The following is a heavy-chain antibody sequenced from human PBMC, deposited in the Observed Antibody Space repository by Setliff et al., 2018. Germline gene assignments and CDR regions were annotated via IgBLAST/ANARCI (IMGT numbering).Heavy chain of an antibody. CDR2: IIPMFGTP. D-gene: IGHD2-15*01. J-gene: IGHJ5*02. Sequence: VSCKASGDSFNNYAISWVRQAPGQGLEWMGGIIPMFGTPAYAQKFQDRVTITTDESTSTAYMELNSLTSEDTAVYYCARSPAVLGIVYLDPWGQGTLVTVSS. V-gene: IGHV1-69*05. CDR3: ARSPAVLGIVYLDP. CDR1: GDSFNNYA.